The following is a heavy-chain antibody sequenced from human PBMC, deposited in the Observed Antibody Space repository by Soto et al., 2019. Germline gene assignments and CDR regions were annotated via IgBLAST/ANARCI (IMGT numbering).Heavy chain of an antibody. V-gene: IGHV3-30*18. CDR3: AKDGRVDTAIVTEPHYYYSGMDV. D-gene: IGHD5-18*01. CDR1: GFTFSSYG. CDR2: ISYDGSNK. Sequence: QVQLVESGGGVVQPGRSLRLSCAASGFTFSSYGMHWVRQAPGKGLEWVAVISYDGSNKYYADSVKGRFTISRDNSKNTLYLQMNSLRAEDTDVYYCAKDGRVDTAIVTEPHYYYSGMDVWGQGNTVTVSS. J-gene: IGHJ6*02.